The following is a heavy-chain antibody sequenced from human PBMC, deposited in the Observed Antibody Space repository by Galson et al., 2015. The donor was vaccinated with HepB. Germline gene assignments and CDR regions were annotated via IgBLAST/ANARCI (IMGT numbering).Heavy chain of an antibody. Sequence: SLRLSCAASGFTFSSYVINWVRQAPGKGLEWVSSISGSGGSTYYADSVKGRFTISRDNSKNTVYLQMKSLRAEDTAVYYCATTYYYDTTNYGFGAFDIWGQGTMVTVSS. CDR3: ATTYYYDTTNYGFGAFDI. CDR1: GFTFSSYV. V-gene: IGHV3-23*01. D-gene: IGHD3-22*01. CDR2: ISGSGGST. J-gene: IGHJ3*02.